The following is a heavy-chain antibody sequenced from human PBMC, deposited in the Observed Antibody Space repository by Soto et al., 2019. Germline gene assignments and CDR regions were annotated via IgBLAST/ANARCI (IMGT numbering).Heavy chain of an antibody. V-gene: IGHV4-30-4*01. CDR2: IYYSGIT. CDR1: GGSISSGDYY. CDR3: ARGHWFDP. D-gene: IGHD3-10*01. Sequence: QVQLQESGPGLVKPSQTLSLTCTVSGGSISSGDYYWSWIRQPPGKGLEWIGYIYYSGITYYNPSRKTRVTISVDTSKNLFPLKLSSVTAADPAVYDCARGHWFDPWGQGPLVTVSS. J-gene: IGHJ5*02.